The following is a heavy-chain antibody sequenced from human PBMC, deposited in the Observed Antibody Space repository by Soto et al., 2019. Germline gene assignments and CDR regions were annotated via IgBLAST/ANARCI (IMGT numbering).Heavy chain of an antibody. Sequence: QVQLQESGPGLVKPSETLSLTCTVSGGSISSYYWSWIRQPPGKGLEWIGYIYYSGSTNYNPSLKSRVTISVDTSTNQFYQKLSSVTAADTAVYYCARESITISGRPFDYWGQGTLVTVSS. V-gene: IGHV4-59*01. D-gene: IGHD3-3*01. J-gene: IGHJ4*02. CDR2: IYYSGST. CDR3: ARESITISGRPFDY. CDR1: GGSISSYY.